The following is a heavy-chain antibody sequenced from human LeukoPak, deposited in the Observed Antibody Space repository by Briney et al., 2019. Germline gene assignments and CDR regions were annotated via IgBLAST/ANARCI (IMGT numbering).Heavy chain of an antibody. Sequence: ASVKVSCAASGFTFGTYTMNWVRQAPGKGLEWVSGITGSSDKTFYADSVKGRFTISRDSSKNTMYLQMNSLRGEDSAVYYCAKDLSSSWQIDYWGQGTLVTVSS. CDR1: GFTFGTYT. CDR2: ITGSSDKT. V-gene: IGHV3-23*01. D-gene: IGHD6-13*01. CDR3: AKDLSSSWQIDY. J-gene: IGHJ4*02.